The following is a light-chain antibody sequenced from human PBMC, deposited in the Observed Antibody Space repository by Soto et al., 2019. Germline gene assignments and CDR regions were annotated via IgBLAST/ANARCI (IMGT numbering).Light chain of an antibody. CDR2: EVS. Sequence: QSALTQPRSVSGSPGQSITISCTGTSTDVGGYNYVSWYQHHPGKGPNLIIYEVSNRPSVVSDRFSGSKSGNKASLIISNLEAEDESDYYCGSYTSTDTPFVFGTGTKVTVL. CDR1: STDVGGYNY. CDR3: GSYTSTDTPFV. J-gene: IGLJ1*01. V-gene: IGLV2-14*01.